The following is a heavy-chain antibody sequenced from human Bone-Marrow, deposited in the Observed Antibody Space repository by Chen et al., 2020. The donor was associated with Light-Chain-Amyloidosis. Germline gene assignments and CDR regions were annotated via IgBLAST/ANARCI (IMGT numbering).Heavy chain of an antibody. D-gene: IGHD3-9*01. CDR3: AKDISYDDILPGYPADAFDI. V-gene: IGHV3-23*04. CDR1: GFAFSSYA. CDR2: SSGSGGSR. J-gene: IGHJ3*02. Sequence: EVQLVESGGGLLQRGGSLRLSCAASGFAFSSYAMSWVRQAPGKGLEWVATSSGSGGSRYYGDSVKGRLTISRDKSKNALFLQMNSLRAEDTAVYYCAKDISYDDILPGYPADAFDIWGQGTMVTVSS.